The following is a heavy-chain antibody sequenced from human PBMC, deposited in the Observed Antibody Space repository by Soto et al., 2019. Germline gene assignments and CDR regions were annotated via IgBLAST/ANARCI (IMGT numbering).Heavy chain of an antibody. CDR1: GGSISSGDYY. J-gene: IGHJ4*02. CDR3: ARWLGYGPHFDY. D-gene: IGHD5-12*01. Sequence: SETLSLTCTVSGGSISSGDYYWSWIRQPPGKGLEWIGYIYYSGSTYYNPSLKSRVTISVDTTKNQFSLKLSSVTAADTAVYYCARWLGYGPHFDYWGQGTLVTVSS. CDR2: IYYSGST. V-gene: IGHV4-30-4*01.